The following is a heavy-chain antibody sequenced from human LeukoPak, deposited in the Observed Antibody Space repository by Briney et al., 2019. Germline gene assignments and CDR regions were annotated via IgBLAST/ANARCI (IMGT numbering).Heavy chain of an antibody. CDR3: ATPGGLDSNYVFDY. CDR1: GYTFTGYY. Sequence: ASVKVSCKASGYTFTGYYMHWVRQAPGQGLEWLGWINPNSGGTNYAQKFQGRVTMTRDTSISTAYMEVSRLRSVDTAVYYCATPGGLDSNYVFDYWGQGTLVTVSS. CDR2: INPNSGGT. V-gene: IGHV1-2*02. D-gene: IGHD4-11*01. J-gene: IGHJ4*02.